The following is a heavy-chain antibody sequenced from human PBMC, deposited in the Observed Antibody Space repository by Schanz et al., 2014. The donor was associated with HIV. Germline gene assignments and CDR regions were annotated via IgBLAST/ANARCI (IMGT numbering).Heavy chain of an antibody. V-gene: IGHV3-33*01. CDR2: IWDDGSSK. D-gene: IGHD2-21*01. CDR3: ARDLGLITRIATVLLDY. CDR1: GFIFSSYG. Sequence: QVQLVDSGGGVVQPGRSLRLSCAASGFIFSSYGMHWVRQAPGKGLEWVALIWDDGSSKYYADSVKGRFTISRDNAQNSLYLQLNSLRAEDTAVYYCARDLGLITRIATVLLDYWGHGTRVTVSS. J-gene: IGHJ4*01.